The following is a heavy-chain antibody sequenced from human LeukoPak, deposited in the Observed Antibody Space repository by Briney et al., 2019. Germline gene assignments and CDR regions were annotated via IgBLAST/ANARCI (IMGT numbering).Heavy chain of an antibody. CDR3: ARSPYDILTGHYTGHFDY. CDR2: IYSGGST. V-gene: IGHV3-53*01. D-gene: IGHD3-9*01. Sequence: GGSLRLSCAASGFTVSSNYMSWVRQAPGKGLEWVSVIYSGGSTYYADSVKGRFTISRDNSKNTLYLQMNSLRAEDTAVYYCARSPYDILTGHYTGHFDYWGQGTLVTVSS. CDR1: GFTVSSNY. J-gene: IGHJ4*02.